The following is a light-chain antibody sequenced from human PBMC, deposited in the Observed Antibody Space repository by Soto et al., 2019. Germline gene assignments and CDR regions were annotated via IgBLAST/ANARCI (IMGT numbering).Light chain of an antibody. CDR3: SSYTSSSTDV. CDR2: EVT. Sequence: QSALTQPASVSGSLGQSITISCTGTSSDVGVYNYVSWYQQHPGKAPKLMIYEVTNRPSGVSNHFSGSKSGNTASLTISGLQAEDEADYYCSSYTSSSTDVFGTGTKLTVL. J-gene: IGLJ1*01. CDR1: SSDVGVYNY. V-gene: IGLV2-14*01.